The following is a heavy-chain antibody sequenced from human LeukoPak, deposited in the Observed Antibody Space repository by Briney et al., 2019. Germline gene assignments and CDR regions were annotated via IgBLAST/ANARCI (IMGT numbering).Heavy chain of an antibody. D-gene: IGHD3-9*01. V-gene: IGHV3-74*01. Sequence: PGGSLRLSCAASGFTFSSYWMHWVRQAPGKGLEWVSRINSDGGSTTYEDYVKGRFTISRDNAKNTMYLQMSSLRADDSAVYYCGRGGLTGQMAAFDYWGQGALVTVSS. CDR3: GRGGLTGQMAAFDY. CDR1: GFTFSSYW. J-gene: IGHJ4*02. CDR2: INSDGGST.